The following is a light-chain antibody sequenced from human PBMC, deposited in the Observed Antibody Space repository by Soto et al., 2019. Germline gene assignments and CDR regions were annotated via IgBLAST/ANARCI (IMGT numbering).Light chain of an antibody. J-gene: IGKJ4*01. Sequence: DIQMTQSPSSLSASVGDRVTITCRASQGISSYLAWYQQKLGKVPKLLIYAASTLQSGVPSRFSGSGSGTDFTLTTSSLQPEDVATYYCQKYNSAPPLTFGGGTKVEIK. CDR2: AAS. CDR3: QKYNSAPPLT. CDR1: QGISSY. V-gene: IGKV1-27*01.